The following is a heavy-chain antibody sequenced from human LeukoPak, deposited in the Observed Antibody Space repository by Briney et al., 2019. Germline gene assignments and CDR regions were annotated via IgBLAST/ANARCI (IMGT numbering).Heavy chain of an antibody. CDR2: ISGSGTTM. Sequence: PGGSLRLSCVASGFTFSSYEMNWLRQSPGKGLEWVSYISGSGTTMYYADSVKGRFTISRDNAKNSLYLQMNRLRAEDTAIYYCARSVQWLPYWGQGTLVTVSS. CDR3: ARSVQWLPY. CDR1: GFTFSSYE. D-gene: IGHD6-19*01. V-gene: IGHV3-48*03. J-gene: IGHJ4*02.